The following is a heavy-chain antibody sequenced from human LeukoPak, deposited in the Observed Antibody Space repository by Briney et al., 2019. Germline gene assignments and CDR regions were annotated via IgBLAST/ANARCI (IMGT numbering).Heavy chain of an antibody. CDR1: GGSISSGGYY. J-gene: IGHJ4*02. Sequence: PSETLSLTCTVSGGSISSGGYYWSWIRQHPGKDLEWIGYIYYSGSTYYNPSLKSRVTISVDTSKNQFSLKLSSVTAADTAVYYCARGRYYYDSSGYYDYWGQGTLVTVSS. CDR2: IYYSGST. CDR3: ARGRYYYDSSGYYDY. D-gene: IGHD3-22*01. V-gene: IGHV4-31*03.